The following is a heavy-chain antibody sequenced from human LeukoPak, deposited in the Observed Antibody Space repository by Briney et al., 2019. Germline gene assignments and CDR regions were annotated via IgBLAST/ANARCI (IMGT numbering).Heavy chain of an antibody. CDR3: ARGRAAMAPYGMDV. CDR1: GGSIGSYY. Sequence: SETLSLTCTVSGGSIGSYYWSWIRQPPGKGLEWIGYIYYSGSTNYNPSLKSRVTISVDTSKNQFSLKLSSVTAADTAVYYCARGRAAMAPYGMDVWGQGTTVTVSS. V-gene: IGHV4-59*01. D-gene: IGHD5-18*01. J-gene: IGHJ6*02. CDR2: IYYSGST.